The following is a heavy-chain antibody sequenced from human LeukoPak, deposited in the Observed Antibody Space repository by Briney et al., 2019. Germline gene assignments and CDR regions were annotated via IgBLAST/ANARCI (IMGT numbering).Heavy chain of an antibody. Sequence: GGSLRLSCAASGFTFDDYGMSWVRQVPGRGLEWICGINWNSGVTGYADSVKGRFNISRDNTKNSLFLQMNSLRDEDTAFYYCARGDGPTVTADYFQNWGQGTLVTVS. D-gene: IGHD4-17*01. CDR3: ARGDGPTVTADYFQN. V-gene: IGHV3-20*04. CDR1: GFTFDDYG. CDR2: INWNSGVT. J-gene: IGHJ1*01.